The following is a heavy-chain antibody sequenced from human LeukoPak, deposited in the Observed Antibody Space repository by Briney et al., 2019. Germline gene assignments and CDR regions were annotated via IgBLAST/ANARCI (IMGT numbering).Heavy chain of an antibody. CDR2: ISYDGSNK. V-gene: IGHV3-30*18. Sequence: GSLRLSCAASGFTFSSYGMHWVRQAPGKGLEWVAVISYDGSNKYYADSVKGRFTISRDNSKNTLYLQMNSLRAEDTAVYYCVKDFVQHEPGYWGQGTLVTVSS. CDR3: VKDFVQHEPGY. D-gene: IGHD2-8*01. J-gene: IGHJ4*02. CDR1: GFTFSSYG.